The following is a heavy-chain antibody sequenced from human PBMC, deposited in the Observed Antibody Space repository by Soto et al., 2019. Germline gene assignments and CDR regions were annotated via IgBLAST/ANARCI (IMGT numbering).Heavy chain of an antibody. CDR3: ARDLVTGDYLYPS. J-gene: IGHJ4*02. V-gene: IGHV3-21*01. D-gene: IGHD4-17*01. Sequence: EVQLVESGGGLVKPGGSLRLSCAASGFTFSSYSMNWVRQAPGKGLEWVSSISSSSSYIYYADSVKGRFTISRDNAKNSLSLQMNSLRAEDTAVYYCARDLVTGDYLYPSWGQGTLVTVSS. CDR2: ISSSSSYI. CDR1: GFTFSSYS.